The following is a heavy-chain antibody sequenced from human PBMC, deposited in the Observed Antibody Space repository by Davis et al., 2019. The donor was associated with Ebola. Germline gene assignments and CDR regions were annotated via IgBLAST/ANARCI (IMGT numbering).Heavy chain of an antibody. J-gene: IGHJ6*02. CDR3: ARDNNDFWSGYFLLGYYYGMDV. V-gene: IGHV3-21*01. CDR2: ISSSSYYI. D-gene: IGHD3-3*01. Sequence: GESLKISCAASGFTFSSYSMNWVRQAPGKGLEWVSSISSSSYYIYYADSVKGRFTISRDNAKNSLYLQMNSLRAEDTAVYYCARDNNDFWSGYFLLGYYYGMDVWGQGTTVTVSS. CDR1: GFTFSSYS.